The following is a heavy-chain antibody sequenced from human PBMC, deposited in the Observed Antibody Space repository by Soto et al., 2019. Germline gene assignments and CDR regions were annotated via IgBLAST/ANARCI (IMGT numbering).Heavy chain of an antibody. D-gene: IGHD1-1*01. Sequence: QVQLVQSGAEVRKPGSSVKVSCKAFGGTFTNFAISWVRQAPGQGLEWMGGIIPIFGSPNYAQKFQGRVTIAANKSTSTAYMELSSLRSEDTAQYYCAIPKLLINNGYYYGMDVWGQGTTVTVSS. CDR3: AIPKLLINNGYYYGMDV. CDR1: GGTFTNFA. CDR2: IIPIFGSP. J-gene: IGHJ6*02. V-gene: IGHV1-69*14.